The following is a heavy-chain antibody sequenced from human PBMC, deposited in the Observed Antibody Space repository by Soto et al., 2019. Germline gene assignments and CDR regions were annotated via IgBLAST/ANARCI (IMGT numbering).Heavy chain of an antibody. CDR1: GFTFSSYG. CDR2: VSTGAETT. V-gene: IGHV3-23*01. J-gene: IGHJ4*02. CDR3: ASTYSSEGWYFDY. D-gene: IGHD6-25*01. Sequence: EVHLLESGGGLVQPGGSLRLSCAASGFTFSSYGMSWVRQAPGKGLEWVSTVSTGAETTGYADSVKGRFTISRDNSKNTLNLQMDSLRVEDTALYYCASTYSSEGWYFDYWGQGTLVTVSS.